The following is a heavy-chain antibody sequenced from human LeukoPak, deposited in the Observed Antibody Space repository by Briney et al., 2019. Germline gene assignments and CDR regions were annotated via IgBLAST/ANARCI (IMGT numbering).Heavy chain of an antibody. V-gene: IGHV1-18*01. Sequence: ASVKVSCKASGYTFTSYGISWVRQAPGQGLEWMGWISAYNGNTNYAQKLLGRVTMTTDTSTSTAYMELRSLRSDNTAVYYCARDLGYCSSTSCYEFGAYWGQGTLVTVSS. CDR2: ISAYNGNT. CDR3: ARDLGYCSSTSCYEFGAY. CDR1: GYTFTSYG. J-gene: IGHJ4*02. D-gene: IGHD2-2*01.